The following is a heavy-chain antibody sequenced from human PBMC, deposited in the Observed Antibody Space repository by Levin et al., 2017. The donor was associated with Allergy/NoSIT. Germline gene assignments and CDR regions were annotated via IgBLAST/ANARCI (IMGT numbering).Heavy chain of an antibody. CDR3: AKNGGWYGAGYFDY. CDR2: IYSGGDT. D-gene: IGHD6-19*01. CDR1: GFTVSSNY. J-gene: IGHJ4*02. V-gene: IGHV3-66*02. Sequence: GGSLRLSCAASGFTVSSNYMSWVRQAPGKGLEWVSVIYSGGDTFYAESVKGRFTISRDNSKNTLYLQMNSLIAEDTAVYYCAKNGGWYGAGYFDYWGQGTLVTVSS.